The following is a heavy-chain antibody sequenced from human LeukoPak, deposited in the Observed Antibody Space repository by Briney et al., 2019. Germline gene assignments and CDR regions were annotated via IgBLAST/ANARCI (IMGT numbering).Heavy chain of an antibody. V-gene: IGHV3-74*01. CDR2: IKTDGSIT. J-gene: IGHJ6*02. CDR1: GFTFSNYW. CDR3: ARDSNYGMDV. Sequence: GGSLRLSCATSGFTFSNYWMYWVRQAPGRGPESVSRIKTDGSITGYADSVKGRFTVSRDNAKSTLYLQMNSLRAEDTAVYYCARDSNYGMDVWGQGTTVTVSS.